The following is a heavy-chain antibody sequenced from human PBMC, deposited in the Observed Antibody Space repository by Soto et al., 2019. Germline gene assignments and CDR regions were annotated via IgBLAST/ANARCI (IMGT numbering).Heavy chain of an antibody. V-gene: IGHV1-69*02. D-gene: IGHD4-17*01. CDR2: IIPILGIA. CDR3: ARGAPVHAFDI. CDR1: GGTFSSYT. J-gene: IGHJ3*02. Sequence: ASVKVSCKASGGTFSSYTISWVRQAPGQGLEWMGRIIPILGIANYAQKFQGRVTITADKSTSTAYMELSSLRSEDTAVYYCARGAPVHAFDIWGQGTMVTVSS.